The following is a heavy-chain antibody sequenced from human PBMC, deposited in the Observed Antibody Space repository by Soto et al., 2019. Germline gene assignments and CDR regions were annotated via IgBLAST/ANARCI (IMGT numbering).Heavy chain of an antibody. Sequence: QVQLVQSGAEVKKPGASVKVSCKASGYTFTSYGISWVRQAPGQGLEWMGWISAYNGNTNYAQKLLGRVTVTTATSPRTAYMELRSLRSDDTAVYYCARDARWFGDSRGWFDPWGQGTLVTVSS. CDR1: GYTFTSYG. CDR2: ISAYNGNT. V-gene: IGHV1-18*01. CDR3: ARDARWFGDSRGWFDP. D-gene: IGHD3-10*01. J-gene: IGHJ5*02.